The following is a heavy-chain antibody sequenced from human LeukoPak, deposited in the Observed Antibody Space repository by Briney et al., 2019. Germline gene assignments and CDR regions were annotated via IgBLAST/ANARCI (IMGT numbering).Heavy chain of an antibody. CDR3: ASRREIIMTDAFDI. CDR2: ISSSSSTI. V-gene: IGHV3-48*01. J-gene: IGHJ3*02. CDR1: GFTFSSYS. D-gene: IGHD3-16*01. Sequence: GGSLRLSCAASGFTFSSYSMNWVRQAPGKGLEWVSYISSSSSTIYYADSVKGRFTISRDNAKNSLYLQMNSLRAEDTAVYYCASRREIIMTDAFDIWGQGTMVTVSS.